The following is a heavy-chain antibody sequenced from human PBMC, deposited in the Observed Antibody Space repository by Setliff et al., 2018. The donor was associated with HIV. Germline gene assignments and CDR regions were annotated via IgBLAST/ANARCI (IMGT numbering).Heavy chain of an antibody. CDR1: GFTFSSYA. J-gene: IGHJ4*02. V-gene: IGHV3-23*01. CDR3: AKDYSSGWYRHFDY. CDR2: ITGSGIST. Sequence: PGGSLRLSCAASGFTFSSYAMTWVRQAPGKGLEWVASITGSGISTYHADFVKGRFTISRDKSKNTLYLQMNSLRAEDTAVYYCAKDYSSGWYRHFDYWGQGTLVTVSS. D-gene: IGHD6-19*01.